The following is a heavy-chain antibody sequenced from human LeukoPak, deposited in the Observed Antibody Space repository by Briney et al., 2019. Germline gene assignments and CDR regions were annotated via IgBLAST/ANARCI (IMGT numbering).Heavy chain of an antibody. CDR1: GYNFNNYG. J-gene: IGHJ6*02. V-gene: IGHV1-18*01. CDR2: ISAKTGNT. D-gene: IGHD1-26*01. Sequence: GASVTVSCKASGYNFNNYGVSWVRQAPGHGLEWMGWISAKTGNTNYAQKVQGRVTMTTDTSTTTAYMELRSLGSDDTAVYYCARGSYPYSHGMDVWGQGTTVTVSS. CDR3: ARGSYPYSHGMDV.